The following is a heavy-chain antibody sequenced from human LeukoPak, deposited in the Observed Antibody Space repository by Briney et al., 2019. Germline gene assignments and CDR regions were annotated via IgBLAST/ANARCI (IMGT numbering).Heavy chain of an antibody. V-gene: IGHV4-39*01. CDR3: ARRGMAAAGTFDP. Sequence: ASETLSLTCTVSGDSISITTYYGAWIRQPPGKGLELIGRIHYSGSTYCNPSLKSRVAISVDTSKNQFSLKLSSVTAADTAVYYCARRGMAAAGTFDPWGQGILVTVSS. CDR2: IHYSGST. D-gene: IGHD6-13*01. CDR1: GDSISITTYY. J-gene: IGHJ5*02.